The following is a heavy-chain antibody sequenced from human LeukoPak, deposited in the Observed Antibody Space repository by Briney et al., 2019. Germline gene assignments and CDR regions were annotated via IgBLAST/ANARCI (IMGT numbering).Heavy chain of an antibody. J-gene: IGHJ1*01. Sequence: SETLSLTCTVSGGSISTYYWSWIRQPPGKGLEYIGYIYYSGSTNYNPSLKSRVTISIDTSKNQFSLKLSSVTAADTAVYYCASLTGGYRNFRHWGQGTLVTVSS. D-gene: IGHD2-8*02. CDR1: GGSISTYY. CDR2: IYYSGST. CDR3: ASLTGGYRNFRH. V-gene: IGHV4-59*01.